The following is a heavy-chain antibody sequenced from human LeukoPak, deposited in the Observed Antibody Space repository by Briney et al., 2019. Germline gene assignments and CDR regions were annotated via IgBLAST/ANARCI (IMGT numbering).Heavy chain of an antibody. CDR2: ISGSGGRT. CDR1: GFTFTSYA. V-gene: IGHV3-23*01. J-gene: IGHJ5*02. CDR3: AKGWFDP. Sequence: GGSLRLSCAASGFTFTSYAMSWVRQAPGKGLEWVPGISGSGGRTDYADSVKGRFTISRDNSKNTLYLQMNSLRAEDTAVYYCAKGWFDPWGQGTLVTVSS.